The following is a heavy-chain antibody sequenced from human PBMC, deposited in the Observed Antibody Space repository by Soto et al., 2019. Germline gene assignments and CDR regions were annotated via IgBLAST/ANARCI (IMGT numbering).Heavy chain of an antibody. J-gene: IGHJ6*02. CDR1: GGTFSSYA. CDR2: IIPSFGTA. D-gene: IGHD3-10*01. Sequence: QVQLVQSGAEVKKPGSSVKVSCKASGGTFSSYAISWVRQAPGQGLEWMGGIIPSFGTANYAQKFQGRVTITADKSASTAYMELSSLRSEDTAVYYCARDDYYGSGSPYYYYGMDVWGQGNTVTVSS. V-gene: IGHV1-69*06. CDR3: ARDDYYGSGSPYYYYGMDV.